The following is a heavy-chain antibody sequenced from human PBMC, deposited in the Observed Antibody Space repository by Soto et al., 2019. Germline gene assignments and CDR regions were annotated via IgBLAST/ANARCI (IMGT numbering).Heavy chain of an antibody. V-gene: IGHV1-46*01. D-gene: IGHD2-2*02. Sequence: GASVKVSCKASGYTFSSYYIHWVRQAPGQGLEWMGIINPSGGSTNYAQKFQDRVTMTRDTSTSTVYMELSSLRSEDTAVYYCAMEYCSSTSCYRDYWGQGTLVTVSS. CDR2: INPSGGST. CDR1: GYTFSSYY. CDR3: AMEYCSSTSCYRDY. J-gene: IGHJ4*02.